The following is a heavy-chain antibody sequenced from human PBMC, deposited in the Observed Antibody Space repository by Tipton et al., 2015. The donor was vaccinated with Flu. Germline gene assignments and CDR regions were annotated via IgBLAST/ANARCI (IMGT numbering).Heavy chain of an antibody. Sequence: SLRLSCVVSGYSFSNYHMHWVRQAPGKGLQWLANIKQDASEKHYVDSVRGRFSISRDNAKNSLYLQMDNLRVEDTAVYYCARDNDGYSFDIWGQGTMVTVS. CDR1: GYSFSNYH. J-gene: IGHJ3*02. D-gene: IGHD2-21*01. V-gene: IGHV3-7*01. CDR3: ARDNDGYSFDI. CDR2: IKQDASEK.